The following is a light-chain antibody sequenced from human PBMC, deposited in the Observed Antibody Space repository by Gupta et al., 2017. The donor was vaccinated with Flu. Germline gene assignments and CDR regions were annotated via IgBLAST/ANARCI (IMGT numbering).Light chain of an antibody. J-gene: IGLJ3*02. Sequence: VLTHSPSASASLAASVKLTCTLSSRHSTYDSAWHQHQPEQGPRFLMTVSGGDRYRKVDGIPDRFSGSTSGAERFLSISSLQSEDEADYYCQTWGTGYRVFGGGTKLTVL. V-gene: IGLV4-69*01. CDR2: VSGGDRY. CDR3: QTWGTGYRV. CDR1: SRHSTYD.